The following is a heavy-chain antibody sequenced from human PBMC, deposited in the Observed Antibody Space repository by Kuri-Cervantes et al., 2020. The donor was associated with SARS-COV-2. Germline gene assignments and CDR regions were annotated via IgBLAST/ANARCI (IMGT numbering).Heavy chain of an antibody. CDR3: ARRAGGFQF. J-gene: IGHJ4*02. D-gene: IGHD1-1*01. V-gene: IGHV5-51*01. CDR1: GFTFSNAW. CDR2: IYAEDSDT. Sequence: GESLKISCAASGFTFSNAWMSWVRQAPGKGLEWMGGIYAEDSDTTYSPSFQGQVTISADTSIDTAYLHFNSLRASDTAIYYCARRAGGFQFWGQGTPVTVSS.